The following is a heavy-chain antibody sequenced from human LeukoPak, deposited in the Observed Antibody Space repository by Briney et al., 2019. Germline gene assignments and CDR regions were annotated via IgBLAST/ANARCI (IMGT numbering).Heavy chain of an antibody. CDR3: AKGREAYSGSYTPFDS. CDR1: GFTFSNYA. CDR2: ITGSGGST. Sequence: GGSLRLSCAASGFTFSNYAMSWVRQAPGRGLEWVSAITGSGGSTYYADSVKGRFTISRDSSKNTLYLQMNSLRAEDTAFYYCAKGREAYSGSYTPFDSWGQGTLVTVSS. D-gene: IGHD1-26*01. V-gene: IGHV3-23*01. J-gene: IGHJ4*02.